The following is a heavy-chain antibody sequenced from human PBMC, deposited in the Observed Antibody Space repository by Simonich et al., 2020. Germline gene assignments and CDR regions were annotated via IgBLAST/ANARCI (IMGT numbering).Heavy chain of an antibody. CDR1: GNTFTGYY. Sequence: QGQLVQSGAEVKKPGASVKVSCKASGNTFTGYYMHWVRQAPGQGLEWMGWINPNRGGTNYAQKFQGRVTMTRDTSISTAYMELSRLRSDDTAVYYCASSKLATIDYWGQGTLVTVSS. CDR3: ASSKLATIDY. V-gene: IGHV1-2*02. J-gene: IGHJ4*02. D-gene: IGHD5-12*01. CDR2: INPNRGGT.